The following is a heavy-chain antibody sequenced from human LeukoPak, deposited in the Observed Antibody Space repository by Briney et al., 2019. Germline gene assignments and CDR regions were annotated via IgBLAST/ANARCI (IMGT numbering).Heavy chain of an antibody. D-gene: IGHD6-19*01. CDR3: AKEGPYTSGWSGGFDY. CDR1: GFTFSSYG. Sequence: PGGSLRLSCAASGFTFSSYGMHWVRQAPGKGLEWVAFIRYDGTNKYYADSVKGRFTISRDNYKNTLYLKMNNLRAEDTAVYYCAKEGPYTSGWSGGFDYWGQGTLVTVSS. CDR2: IRYDGTNK. V-gene: IGHV3-30*02. J-gene: IGHJ4*02.